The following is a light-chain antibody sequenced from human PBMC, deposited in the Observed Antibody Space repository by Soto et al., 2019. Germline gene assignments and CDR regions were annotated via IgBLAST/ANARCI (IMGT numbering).Light chain of an antibody. J-gene: IGLJ2*01. CDR2: GNS. V-gene: IGLV1-40*01. CDR1: SSNIGAGYD. CDR3: QSYDSSLSAYVV. Sequence: QAVVTQPPSVSGAPGQRVTISCTGSSSNIGAGYDVHWYQQLPGTAPKLLIYGNSNRPSGVPDRFAGSKSGTSASLAITGLQAYDDADYYCQSYDSSLSAYVVFGGGTKLTVL.